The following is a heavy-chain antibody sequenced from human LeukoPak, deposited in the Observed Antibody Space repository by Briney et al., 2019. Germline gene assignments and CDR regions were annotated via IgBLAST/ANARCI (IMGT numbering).Heavy chain of an antibody. V-gene: IGHV3-64*01. CDR3: ARDPGRSPDY. J-gene: IGHJ4*02. D-gene: IGHD1-26*01. CDR2: INSNGDDT. CDR1: GFVFSRHI. Sequence: GGSLRLSCTASGFVFSRHIMHWVRQAPGKGLEYVSAINSNGDDTYYANSVKGRFTISRDNSKNTLYLQMGSLRAEDMAVYYCARDPGRSPDYWGQGTLVTVSS.